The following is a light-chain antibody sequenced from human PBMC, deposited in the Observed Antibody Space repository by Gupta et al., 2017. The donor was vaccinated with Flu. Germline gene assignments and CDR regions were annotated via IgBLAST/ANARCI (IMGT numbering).Light chain of an antibody. CDR2: AAS. CDR1: QSISNY. Sequence: DIQVTQSPSSLSASVGDRVTITCRASQSISNYLNWYQQKPGKAPKLLIYAASTLQSGVPSRFSGGGSGTDFTLTISSLQPEDFATYYCQQSYSTPPYTFGQGTELEIK. J-gene: IGKJ2*01. V-gene: IGKV1-39*01. CDR3: QQSYSTPPYT.